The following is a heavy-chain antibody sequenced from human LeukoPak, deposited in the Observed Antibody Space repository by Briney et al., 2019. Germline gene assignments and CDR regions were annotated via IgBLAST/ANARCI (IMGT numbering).Heavy chain of an antibody. V-gene: IGHV3-48*04. CDR2: ISSSGSTI. CDR3: AELGITMIGGV. D-gene: IGHD3-10*02. CDR1: GFTFSSYW. Sequence: GGSLRLSCAASGFTFSSYWMHWIRQAPGKGLEWVSYISSSGSTIYYADSVKGRFTISRDNAKNSLYLQMNSLRAEDTAVYYCAELGITMIGGVWGKGTTVTISS. J-gene: IGHJ6*04.